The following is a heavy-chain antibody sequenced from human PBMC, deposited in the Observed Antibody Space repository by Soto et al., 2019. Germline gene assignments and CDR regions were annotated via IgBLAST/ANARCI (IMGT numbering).Heavy chain of an antibody. CDR2: ISYDGSNK. D-gene: IGHD4-17*01. CDR3: ARERTRDGDYAYYSGMDV. CDR1: GFTFSSYA. Sequence: QVQLVESGGGVVQPGRSLRLSCAASGFTFSSYAMHWVRQAPGKGREWVAVISYDGSNKYYADSVKGRFTISRDKSKNTLYLQMTSLRAEDTAVYYCARERTRDGDYAYYSGMDVWGQGTTVTVS. V-gene: IGHV3-30-3*01. J-gene: IGHJ6*02.